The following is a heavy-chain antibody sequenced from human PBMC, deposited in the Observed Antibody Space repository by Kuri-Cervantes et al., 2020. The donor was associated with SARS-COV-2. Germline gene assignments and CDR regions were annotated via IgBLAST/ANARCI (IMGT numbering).Heavy chain of an antibody. Sequence: SETLSLTCTVSGGSISSSSYYWGWIRQPPGKGLEWIGSIYYSGSTYYNPSLKSRVTISVDTSKDQFSLKLSSVTAADTAVYYCARIPFGYYMHYYYYYMDVRGKGTTVTVSS. CDR3: ARIPFGYYMHYYYYYMDV. J-gene: IGHJ6*03. CDR1: GGSISSSSYY. V-gene: IGHV4-39*07. D-gene: IGHD3-3*01. CDR2: IYYSGST.